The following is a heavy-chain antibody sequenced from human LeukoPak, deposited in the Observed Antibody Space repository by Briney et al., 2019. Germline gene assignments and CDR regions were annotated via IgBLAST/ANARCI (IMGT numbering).Heavy chain of an antibody. Sequence: SETLSLTCTVSGGSISSSSYYWGWIRQPPGKGLEWIGSIYYSGSTYYNPSLKSRVTISVDTSKNQFSLKLSSVTAADTAVYYCARPNDSSGYYYDPFDHWGQGTLVTVSS. D-gene: IGHD3-22*01. CDR2: IYYSGST. J-gene: IGHJ4*02. CDR3: ARPNDSSGYYYDPFDH. V-gene: IGHV4-39*01. CDR1: GGSISSSSYY.